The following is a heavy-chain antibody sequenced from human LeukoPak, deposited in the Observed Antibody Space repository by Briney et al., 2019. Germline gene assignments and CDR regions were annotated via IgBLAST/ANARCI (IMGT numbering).Heavy chain of an antibody. J-gene: IGHJ4*02. V-gene: IGHV3-21*04. CDR3: AKAPVTSCRGAYCYPFDS. D-gene: IGHD2-21*01. CDR2: VSSSSAYI. Sequence: PGGSLRLSCAASGFTFINYNMNWVRQAPGKGLEWVSSVSSSSAYIYYADSVKGRFTISRDNSKNTLYLQMNSLRAEDAAVYFCAKAPVTSCRGAYCYPFDSWGQGTLVTVSS. CDR1: GFTFINYN.